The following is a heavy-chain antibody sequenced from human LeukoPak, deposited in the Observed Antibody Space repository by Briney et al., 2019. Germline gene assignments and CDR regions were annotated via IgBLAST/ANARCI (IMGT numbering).Heavy chain of an antibody. Sequence: GGSLRLSCATSGFPFETNAMSWVRQAPGKGLEWVATIGNTETFYADSVTGRFTISRDNSKNTVNLQMNRLRVEGTAIYYCAKDWIQFNRVFDCFDSWGQGTLVTVSS. V-gene: IGHV3-23*01. CDR2: IGNTET. CDR1: GFPFETNA. J-gene: IGHJ4*02. CDR3: AKDWIQFNRVFDCFDS. D-gene: IGHD5-18*01.